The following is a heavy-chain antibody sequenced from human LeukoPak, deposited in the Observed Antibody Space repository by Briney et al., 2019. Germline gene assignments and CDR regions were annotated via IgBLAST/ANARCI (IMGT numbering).Heavy chain of an antibody. CDR1: GFTFSSYS. J-gene: IGHJ4*02. Sequence: PGGSLRLSCAAPGFTFSSYSMNWVRQAPGKGLEWVSSISSSSSYIYYADSVKGQFTISRDNAKNSLYLQMNSLRAEDTAVYYCAREDYYDSSGYYDYWGQGTLVTVSS. V-gene: IGHV3-21*01. D-gene: IGHD3-22*01. CDR2: ISSSSSYI. CDR3: AREDYYDSSGYYDY.